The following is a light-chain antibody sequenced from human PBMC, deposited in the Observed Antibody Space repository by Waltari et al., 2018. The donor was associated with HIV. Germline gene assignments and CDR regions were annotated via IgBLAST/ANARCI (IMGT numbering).Light chain of an antibody. Sequence: QSALTQPASVSGSPGQSITISCTGTSSDVGGYNLVSCDQQHPGKGLKLMIYEVSKRPSGVSNRFAGSKSGNTADLTIDGLQAEDEADYYCCAYAGSTTYGIFGGGTKLTVL. CDR2: EVS. V-gene: IGLV2-23*02. CDR3: CAYAGSTTYGI. J-gene: IGLJ2*01. CDR1: SSDVGGYNL.